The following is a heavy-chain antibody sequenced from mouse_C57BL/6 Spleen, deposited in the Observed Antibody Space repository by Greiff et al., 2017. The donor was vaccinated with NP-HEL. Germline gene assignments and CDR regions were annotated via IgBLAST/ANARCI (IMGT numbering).Heavy chain of an antibody. J-gene: IGHJ4*01. CDR2: IHPNSGST. V-gene: IGHV1-64*01. Sequence: QVQLQQPGAELVKPGASVKLSCKASGYTFTSYWMHWVKQRPGQGLEWIGMIHPNSGSTNYNEKFKSKATLTVDKSSSTAYMQLSSLTSEDSAVYYGARLIYYDYDEDAMDYWGQGTSVTVSS. CDR3: ARLIYYDYDEDAMDY. D-gene: IGHD2-4*01. CDR1: GYTFTSYW.